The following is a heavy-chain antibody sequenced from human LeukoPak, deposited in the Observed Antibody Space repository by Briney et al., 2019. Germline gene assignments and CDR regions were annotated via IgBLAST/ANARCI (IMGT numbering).Heavy chain of an antibody. CDR3: ARSRQASGLFNS. J-gene: IGHJ5*01. CDR2: IYDRGPA. Sequence: KPSQTLSLTCTVSGGAITSGGYSWNWIRQPPGKGLEWIGCIYDRGPAYYNPSLKSRFTLSVDRPKNQFFLNVTSLTAADTAVYYCARSRQASGLFNSWGQGTLVVVSS. CDR1: GGAITSGGYS. D-gene: IGHD3-10*01. V-gene: IGHV4-30-2*01.